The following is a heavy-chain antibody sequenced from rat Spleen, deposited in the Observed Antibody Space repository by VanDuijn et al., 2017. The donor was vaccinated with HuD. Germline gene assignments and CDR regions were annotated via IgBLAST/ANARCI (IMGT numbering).Heavy chain of an antibody. CDR3: TRVYPRYVMDA. V-gene: IGHV2-6*01. CDR2: ISSGGST. D-gene: IGHD1-4*01. J-gene: IGHJ4*01. Sequence: QVQLKESGPGLVQPSQTLSLTCTVSGFSLTSNSVHWVRQPPGKGLEWIAAISSGGSTYYNSALKSRLSISRDTSKSQVFLKMNSLQTEDTAIYFCTRVYPRYVMDAWGQGASVTVSS. CDR1: GFSLTSNS.